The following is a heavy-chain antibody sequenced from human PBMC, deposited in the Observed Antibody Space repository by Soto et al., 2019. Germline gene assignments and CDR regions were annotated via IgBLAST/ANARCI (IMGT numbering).Heavy chain of an antibody. Sequence: EVQLLESGGGLVQPGGSLRLSCAASGFTFSSYAMSWVRQAPGKGLEWVSAISGSGGSTYYADSVKGRFTISRDNSNNTLYLQMNSLRAEDTAVYYCAKVSYYDFWSGYYLYYYGMDVWGQGTTVTVSS. V-gene: IGHV3-23*01. CDR1: GFTFSSYA. CDR3: AKVSYYDFWSGYYLYYYGMDV. J-gene: IGHJ6*02. CDR2: ISGSGGST. D-gene: IGHD3-3*01.